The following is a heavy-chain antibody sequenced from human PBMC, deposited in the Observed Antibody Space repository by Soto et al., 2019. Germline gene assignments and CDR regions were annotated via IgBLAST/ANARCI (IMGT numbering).Heavy chain of an antibody. CDR1: GGSISSGGYY. V-gene: IGHV4-31*03. CDR2: IYYSGST. D-gene: IGHD3-9*01. J-gene: IGHJ3*02. CDR3: ARTYYDILTGPLREDAFDI. Sequence: SDTLSLTCTVSGGSISSGGYYWSWIRQHPGKGLEWIGYIYYSGSTYYNPSLKSRVTISVDTSKNQFSLKLSSVTAADTAVYYCARTYYDILTGPLREDAFDIWGQGTMVTVSS.